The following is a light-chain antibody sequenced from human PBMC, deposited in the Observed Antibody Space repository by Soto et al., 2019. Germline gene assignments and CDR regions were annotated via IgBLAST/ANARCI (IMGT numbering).Light chain of an antibody. CDR1: QGISSY. CDR3: QQYYSYPRT. CDR2: AAS. J-gene: IGKJ1*01. V-gene: IGKV1-8*01. Sequence: IQMTQSPSTLSASTGDRVTITCRASQGISSYLAWYQQKPGKAPKLLIYAASTLQSGVPSRFSGSGSGTDFTLTISCLQSEDFATYYCQQYYSYPRTFGQGTKVDI.